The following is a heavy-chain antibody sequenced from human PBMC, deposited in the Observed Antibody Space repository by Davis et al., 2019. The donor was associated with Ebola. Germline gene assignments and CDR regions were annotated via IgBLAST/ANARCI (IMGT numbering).Heavy chain of an antibody. Sequence: SLKISCAASGFTFSSYAMSWVRQAPGKGLEWVSGISWNSGSIGYADSVKGRFTISRDNAKNSLYLQMNSLRVEDSAIYYCVKDSSNIWFDIWGQGTLVTVSS. CDR3: VKDSSNIWFDI. CDR2: ISWNSGSI. V-gene: IGHV3-9*01. J-gene: IGHJ3*02. CDR1: GFTFSSYA. D-gene: IGHD2/OR15-2a*01.